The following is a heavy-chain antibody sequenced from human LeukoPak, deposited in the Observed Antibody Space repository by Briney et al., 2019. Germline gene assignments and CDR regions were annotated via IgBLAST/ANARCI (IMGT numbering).Heavy chain of an antibody. V-gene: IGHV4-59*01. CDR1: GGSISSYF. D-gene: IGHD2-2*01. J-gene: IGHJ6*04. CDR3: ARDHIRRGCGTNICYPMDV. CDR2: VHDSGST. Sequence: PSETLSLTCTVSGGSISSYFWTWIRQSPGKGLEWIGYVHDSGSTNYNPSLESRVTISADTSKNQFSLKLTSVTAADTAVYYCARDHIRRGCGTNICYPMDVWGKGTTVTVSS.